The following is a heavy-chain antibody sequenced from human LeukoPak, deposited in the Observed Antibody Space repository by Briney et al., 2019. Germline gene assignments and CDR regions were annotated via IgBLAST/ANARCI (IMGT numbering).Heavy chain of an antibody. D-gene: IGHD6-13*01. Sequence: SENVSCKASGGTFSSYAISWVRQAPGQGLEWMGGIIPIFCTANYAQNLQGRVTITADESTSTAYMELSSLRSEDTAVYYCARDRSSSSCFDYWGQGTLVTVSS. V-gene: IGHV1-69*01. CDR1: GGTFSSYA. J-gene: IGHJ4*02. CDR2: IIPIFCTA. CDR3: ARDRSSSSCFDY.